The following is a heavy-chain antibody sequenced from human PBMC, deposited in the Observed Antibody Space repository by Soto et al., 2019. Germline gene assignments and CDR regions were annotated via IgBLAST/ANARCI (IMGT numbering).Heavy chain of an antibody. CDR3: ARDKDWAFDY. V-gene: IGHV3-48*02. CDR1: GFTFSSYS. J-gene: IGHJ4*02. D-gene: IGHD3-9*01. CDR2: IFATGTTM. Sequence: EVQLVESGGGLVQPGGSLRLSCVASGFTFSSYSIVWVRQAPGKGLEWVSYIFATGTTMYYADSVKGRFTVSRDNAQNSVFLQLNSLRDEDTAVYYCARDKDWAFDYWGQGTLVTVSS.